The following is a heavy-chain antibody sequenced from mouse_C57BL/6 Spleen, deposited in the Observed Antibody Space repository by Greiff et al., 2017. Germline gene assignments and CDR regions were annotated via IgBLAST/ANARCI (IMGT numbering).Heavy chain of an antibody. CDR2: ISSGSSTI. CDR1: GFTFSDYG. Sequence: EVQLVESGGGLVKPGGSLKLSCAASGFTFSDYGMHWVRQAPEKGLEWVAYISSGSSTIYYADTVKGRFPISRDNANNTLFMQMTLLRSDDTAMYYCATYYASSWYFDVWGTGTTVTVSS. J-gene: IGHJ1*03. V-gene: IGHV5-17*01. CDR3: ATYYASSWYFDV. D-gene: IGHD1-1*01.